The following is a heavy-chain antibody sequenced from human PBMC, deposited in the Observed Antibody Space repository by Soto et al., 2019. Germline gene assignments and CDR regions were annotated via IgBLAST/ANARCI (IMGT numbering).Heavy chain of an antibody. CDR1: GYTFTSYD. V-gene: IGHV1-18*01. CDR3: ARGMGQPLDY. J-gene: IGHJ4*02. Sequence: QVQLVQPGAEVKKPGASVKVSCKASGYTFTSYDISWVRQAPGQGLEWMGWISTYNGNTNYAQRLXXRVTMTTDTSTSTAYMDLRSLRSDDTAVYYCARGMGQPLDYWGQGTLVTVSS. D-gene: IGHD3-16*01. CDR2: ISTYNGNT.